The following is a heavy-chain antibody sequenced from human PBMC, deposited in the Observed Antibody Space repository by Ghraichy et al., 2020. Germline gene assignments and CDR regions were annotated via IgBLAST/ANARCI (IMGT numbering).Heavy chain of an antibody. J-gene: IGHJ6*02. Sequence: SETLSLTCTVSGGSISSGGYYWSWIRQHPGKGLEWIGYIYYSGSTYYNPSLKSRVTISVDTSKNQFSLKLSSVTAADTAVYYCARDSDVVVPAARAGGMDVWGQGTTVTVSS. CDR1: GGSISSGGYY. V-gene: IGHV4-31*03. CDR3: ARDSDVVVPAARAGGMDV. D-gene: IGHD2-2*01. CDR2: IYYSGST.